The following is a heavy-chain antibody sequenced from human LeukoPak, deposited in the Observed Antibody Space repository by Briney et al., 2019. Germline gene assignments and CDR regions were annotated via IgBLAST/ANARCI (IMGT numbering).Heavy chain of an antibody. V-gene: IGHV3-30-3*01. J-gene: IGHJ6*03. CDR2: ISYDGRKT. CDR1: GFTFNEHS. D-gene: IGHD2-2*02. Sequence: PGGSLRLSCAAPGFTFNEHSFHWVRQAPGKGLEWVAVISYDGRKTFYADSLKGRFTISRDNSKNTVYLYVNSLRSEDTAVYYCARGGSCSGTNCYTPDNYYYYYMDVWGKGTTVSVSS. CDR3: ARGGSCSGTNCYTPDNYYYYYMDV.